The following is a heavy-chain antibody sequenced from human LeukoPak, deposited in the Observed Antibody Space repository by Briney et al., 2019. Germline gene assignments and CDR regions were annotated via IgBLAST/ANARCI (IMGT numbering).Heavy chain of an antibody. CDR3: ARDSTRYYDFWSGFHDY. Sequence: GRSLRLSCAASGFTFSSYAMHWVRQAPGKGLEWVAVISYDGSNKYYAYSVKGRFTISRDNSKNTLYLQMNSLRAEDTAVYYCARDSTRYYDFWSGFHDYWGQGTLVAVSS. D-gene: IGHD3-3*01. CDR2: ISYDGSNK. CDR1: GFTFSSYA. J-gene: IGHJ4*02. V-gene: IGHV3-30*01.